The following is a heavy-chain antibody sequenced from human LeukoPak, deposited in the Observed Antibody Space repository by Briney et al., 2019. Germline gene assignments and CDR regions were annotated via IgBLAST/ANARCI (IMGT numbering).Heavy chain of an antibody. CDR2: ISYDGSNK. J-gene: IGHJ4*02. D-gene: IGHD3-10*01. Sequence: GALRLSCAASGLNFSSYAMHWVRQAPGKGLQWVAVISYDGSNKYYADSVKGRLTISRDNSKRTLDLQMNSLRAEDTAVYYCARDRVENGRPDYWGQGTLVTVSS. CDR3: ARDRVENGRPDY. CDR1: GLNFSSYA. V-gene: IGHV3-30*04.